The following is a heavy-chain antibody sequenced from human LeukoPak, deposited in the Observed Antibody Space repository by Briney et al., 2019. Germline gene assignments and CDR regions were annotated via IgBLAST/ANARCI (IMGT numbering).Heavy chain of an antibody. D-gene: IGHD1-26*01. V-gene: IGHV3-64*01. CDR1: GFTFSSYA. CDR2: ISSNGGST. CDR3: ARSVRYSGSYFDY. J-gene: IGHJ4*02. Sequence: GGSLRLSCAASGFTFSSYAMHWVRQAPGKGLEYVSAISSNGGSTYYANPVKGRFTISRDNSKNTLYLQMGSLRAEDMAVYYCARSVRYSGSYFDYWGQGTLVTVSS.